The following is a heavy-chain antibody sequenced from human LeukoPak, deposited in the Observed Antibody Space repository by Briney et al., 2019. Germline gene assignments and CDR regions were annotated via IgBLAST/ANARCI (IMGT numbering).Heavy chain of an antibody. CDR1: GGSISSYY. Sequence: PSETLSLTCTVSGGSISSYYWSWIRQPTGKGLEWIGYIYYSGSTNYNPSLKSRVTISVDTSKNQFSLKLSSVTAADTAVYYCARSGRMATLDAFDIWGQGTMVTVSS. CDR2: IYYSGST. V-gene: IGHV4-59*01. J-gene: IGHJ3*02. D-gene: IGHD5-24*01. CDR3: ARSGRMATLDAFDI.